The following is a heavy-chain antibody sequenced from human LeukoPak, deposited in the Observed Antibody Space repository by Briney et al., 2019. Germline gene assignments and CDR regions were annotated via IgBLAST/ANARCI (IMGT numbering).Heavy chain of an antibody. D-gene: IGHD3-22*01. J-gene: IGHJ4*02. CDR1: EFTFSNYE. V-gene: IGHV3-48*03. CDR3: ARGSYHYDTSGYYRLDY. Sequence: GGSLRLSCATSEFTFSNYEMDWVRQAPGKGLEWVSHISTGGSYIYYADSVKGRFTISRDNTKNSLFLQMNSLRAEDTAVYYCARGSYHYDTSGYYRLDYWGQGTLVTVSS. CDR2: ISTGGSYI.